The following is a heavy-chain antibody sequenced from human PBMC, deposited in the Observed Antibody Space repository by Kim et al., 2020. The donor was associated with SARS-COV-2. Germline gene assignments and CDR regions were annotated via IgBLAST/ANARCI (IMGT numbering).Heavy chain of an antibody. Sequence: GGSLRLSCAASGFTFSSYSMNWVRQAPGKGLEWVSSISSSSSYIYYADSVKGRFTISRDNAKNSLYLQMNSLRAEDTAVYYCARGLLWFGEYYRYYGMDVWGQGTTVTVAS. J-gene: IGHJ6*02. V-gene: IGHV3-21*04. CDR3: ARGLLWFGEYYRYYGMDV. CDR2: ISSSSSYI. D-gene: IGHD3-10*01. CDR1: GFTFSSYS.